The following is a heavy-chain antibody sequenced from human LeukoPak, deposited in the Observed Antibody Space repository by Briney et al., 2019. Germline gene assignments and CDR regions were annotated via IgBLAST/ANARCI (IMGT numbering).Heavy chain of an antibody. CDR1: GFTFSGYG. Sequence: QSGGSLRLSCAASGFTFSGYGMHWVRQAPGKGLEWVAFIRYDGSNKYYADSVKGRFTISRDNSKNTLYLQMNSLRAEDTAVYYCAKDQLAVADAFDIWGQGTMVTVSS. D-gene: IGHD6-19*01. CDR2: IRYDGSNK. V-gene: IGHV3-30*02. J-gene: IGHJ3*02. CDR3: AKDQLAVADAFDI.